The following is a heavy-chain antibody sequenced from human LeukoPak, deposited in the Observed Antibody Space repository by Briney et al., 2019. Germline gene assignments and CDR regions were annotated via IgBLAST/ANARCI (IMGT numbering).Heavy chain of an antibody. CDR2: IYYSGST. Sequence: SETLSLTCTVSGGSISSYYWSWIRQPPGKGLEWIGDIYYSGSTNYNPSLKSRVTISVDTSKNQSSLKLSSVTAADTAVYYCARVGITDYFDYWGQGTLVTVSS. J-gene: IGHJ4*02. CDR1: GGSISSYY. V-gene: IGHV4-59*01. D-gene: IGHD3-16*01. CDR3: ARVGITDYFDY.